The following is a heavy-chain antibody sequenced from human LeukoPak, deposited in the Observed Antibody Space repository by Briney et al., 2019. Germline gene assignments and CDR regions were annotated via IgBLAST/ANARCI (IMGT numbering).Heavy chain of an antibody. J-gene: IGHJ6*03. CDR3: ARANYMDV. Sequence: GGSLRLSCAASGFTFSSYWMHWVRQAPGRGLVWVSRINSDGSSITYADSMKGRFTISRDNAKNTLYLQMNSLKVEDTAVYYCARANYMDVWGKGTTVTISS. CDR2: INSDGSSI. V-gene: IGHV3-74*01. CDR1: GFTFSSYW.